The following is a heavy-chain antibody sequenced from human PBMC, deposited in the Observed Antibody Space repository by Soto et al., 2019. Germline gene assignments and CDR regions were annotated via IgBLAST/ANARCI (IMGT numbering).Heavy chain of an antibody. J-gene: IGHJ6*03. V-gene: IGHV4-39*01. CDR3: ASPHYCSGGSCYGYYYMDV. Sequence: SETLSLTCTVSGGSISSSSYYWGWIRQPPGKGLEWIGSIYYSGSTYYNPSLKSRVTISVDTSKNQFSLKLSSVAAADTAVYYCASPHYCSGGSCYGYYYMDVRGKGTTVTVSS. CDR2: IYYSGST. CDR1: GGSISSSSYY. D-gene: IGHD2-15*01.